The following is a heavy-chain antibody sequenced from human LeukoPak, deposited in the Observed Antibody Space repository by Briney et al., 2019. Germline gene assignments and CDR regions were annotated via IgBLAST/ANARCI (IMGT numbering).Heavy chain of an antibody. Sequence: PSETLSLTCTVSGGSMSSGYFYWSWIRQPAGKGLEWIGRTYSRGGTNYNPSLKSRVTIIEDTSKSQFSLKLSSVTAADTAVYYCARLRRTGDSYRYFDLWGRGTLVTVSS. V-gene: IGHV4-61*02. D-gene: IGHD7-27*01. CDR3: ARLRRTGDSYRYFDL. J-gene: IGHJ2*01. CDR2: TYSRGGT. CDR1: GGSMSSGYFY.